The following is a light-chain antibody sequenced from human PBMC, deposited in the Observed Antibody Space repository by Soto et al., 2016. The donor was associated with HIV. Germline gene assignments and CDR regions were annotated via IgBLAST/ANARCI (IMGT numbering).Light chain of an antibody. CDR3: QQANNFPWT. V-gene: IGKV1-27*01. J-gene: IGKJ1*01. CDR2: GAS. Sequence: DIRMTQSPSSLSASVGDRVSITCRASQGISTDLAWYQQKPGKVPKLLIYGASAVQSGVPSRFSGSGSGTDFTLTISSLQPEDFATYYCQQANNFPWTFGQGTKVEIK. CDR1: QGISTD.